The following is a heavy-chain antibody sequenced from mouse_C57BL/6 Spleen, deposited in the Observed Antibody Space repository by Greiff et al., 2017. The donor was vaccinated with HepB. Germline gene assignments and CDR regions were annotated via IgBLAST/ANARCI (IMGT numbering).Heavy chain of an antibody. Sequence: EVMLVESGGGLVKPGGSLKLSCAASGFTFSDYGMHWVRQAPEKGLEWVAYISSGSSTIYYADTVKGRFTISRDNAKNTLFLQMTSLRSEDTAMYYCARGDSIYYYAMDYWGQGTSVTVSS. CDR2: ISSGSSTI. V-gene: IGHV5-17*01. CDR1: GFTFSDYG. J-gene: IGHJ4*01. D-gene: IGHD2-10*02. CDR3: ARGDSIYYYAMDY.